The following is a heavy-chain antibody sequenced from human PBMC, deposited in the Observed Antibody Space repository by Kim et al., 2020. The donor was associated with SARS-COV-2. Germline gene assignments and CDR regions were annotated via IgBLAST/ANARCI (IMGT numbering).Heavy chain of an antibody. CDR2: IIPILGIA. Sequence: SVKVSCKASGGTFSSYAISWVRQAPGQGLEWMGRIIPILGIANYAQKFQGRVTITADKSTSTAYMELSSLRSEDTAVYYCARAYREMATSFDWGQGTLVTVSS. CDR1: GGTFSSYA. J-gene: IGHJ4*02. V-gene: IGHV1-69*04. D-gene: IGHD5-12*01. CDR3: ARAYREMATSFD.